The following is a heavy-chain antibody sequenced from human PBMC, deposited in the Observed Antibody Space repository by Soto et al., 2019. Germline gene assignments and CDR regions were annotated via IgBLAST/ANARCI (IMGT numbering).Heavy chain of an antibody. Sequence: PGGSLRLSCAAPGFTFSSYWMSWVRQAPGKGLEWVANIKQDGSEKYYVDSVKGRFTISRDNAKNSLYLQMNSLRAEDTAVYYCARGSRSLGSPDWFDPWGQGTLVTVSS. CDR2: IKQDGSEK. D-gene: IGHD1-26*01. V-gene: IGHV3-7*01. CDR3: ARGSRSLGSPDWFDP. J-gene: IGHJ5*02. CDR1: GFTFSSYW.